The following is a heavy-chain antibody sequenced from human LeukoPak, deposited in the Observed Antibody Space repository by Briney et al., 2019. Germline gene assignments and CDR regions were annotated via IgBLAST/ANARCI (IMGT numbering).Heavy chain of an antibody. Sequence: GGSLRLSCAASGFTFSSYWMSWVRQAPGKGLEWVANIKQDGSEKYYVDSVKGRFTISRDNAENSLYLQMNSLRAEDTAVYYCARNQDGDYGAAFDIWGQGTMVTVSS. CDR3: ARNQDGDYGAAFDI. J-gene: IGHJ3*02. V-gene: IGHV3-7*01. D-gene: IGHD4-17*01. CDR2: IKQDGSEK. CDR1: GFTFSSYW.